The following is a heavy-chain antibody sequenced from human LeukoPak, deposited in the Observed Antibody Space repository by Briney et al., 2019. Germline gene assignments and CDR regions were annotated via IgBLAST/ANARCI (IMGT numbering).Heavy chain of an antibody. V-gene: IGHV1-69*13. CDR3: AREDIVVVPAASHYYYYGMDV. J-gene: IGHJ6*02. Sequence: GASVTVSCKASGYTFTSYGISWVRQAPGQGLEWMGGIIPIFGTANYAQKFQGRVTITADESTSTAYMELSSLRSEDTAVYYCAREDIVVVPAASHYYYYGMDVWGQGTTVTVSS. CDR1: GYTFTSYG. CDR2: IIPIFGTA. D-gene: IGHD2-2*01.